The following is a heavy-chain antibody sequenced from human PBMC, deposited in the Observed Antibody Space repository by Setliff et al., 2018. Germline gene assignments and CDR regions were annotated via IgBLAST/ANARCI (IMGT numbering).Heavy chain of an antibody. CDR2: ITNSGGTI. Sequence: LSLTCTVYGASFSDYYMSWIRQAPGKGLEWVSYITNSGGTIYYADSVKGRFTISRDNAKNSLFLQMNSLRAEDTALYYCAKFVGYTYGYDYWGRGTLVTVSS. D-gene: IGHD5-18*01. CDR1: GASFSDYY. CDR3: AKFVGYTYGYDY. J-gene: IGHJ4*02. V-gene: IGHV3-11*04.